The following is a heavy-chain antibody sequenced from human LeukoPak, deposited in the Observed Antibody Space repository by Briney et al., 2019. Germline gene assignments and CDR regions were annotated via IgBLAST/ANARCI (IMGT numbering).Heavy chain of an antibody. D-gene: IGHD3-3*01. CDR3: ARDERAWYYDFWTGLGETGFDP. V-gene: IGHV3-74*01. J-gene: IGHJ5*02. CDR1: GFTFSSYW. CDR2: INSDGSST. Sequence: GGSLRLSCAASGFTFSSYWMHWVRQAPGKGLVWVSRINSDGSSTSYADSVKGRFTISRDNAKNTLYLQMNSLRAEDTAVYYCARDERAWYYDFWTGLGETGFDPWGQGTLVTVSS.